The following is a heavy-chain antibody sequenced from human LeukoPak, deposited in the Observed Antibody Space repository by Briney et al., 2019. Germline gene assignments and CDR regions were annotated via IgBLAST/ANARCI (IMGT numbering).Heavy chain of an antibody. CDR1: GGSISSYY. V-gene: IGHV4-59*01. CDR3: ARVSGVTSRYFDI. CDR2: VYYSGST. Sequence: PSETLSLTCTVSGGSISSYYWSWIRKPSGEGLEWIGFVYYSGSTNYNPSLKSRVTISVDTSKNQFSLKLSSVNAADTDVYYCARVSGVTSRYFDIWGRGTLVTVSS. J-gene: IGHJ2*01. D-gene: IGHD2-21*02.